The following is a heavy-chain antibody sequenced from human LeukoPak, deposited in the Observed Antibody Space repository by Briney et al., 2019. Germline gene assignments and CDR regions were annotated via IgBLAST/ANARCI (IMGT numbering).Heavy chain of an antibody. CDR3: ARVDRGPTYYYDSKWELTDY. J-gene: IGHJ4*02. Sequence: ASVKVSCKASGYTFTSYGISWVRQAPGQGLEWMGWISAYNGNTNYAQKLQGRVTMTTDTSTSTAYMELRSLRSDDTAVYYCARVDRGPTYYYDSKWELTDYWGQGTLVTVSS. D-gene: IGHD3-22*01. CDR1: GYTFTSYG. V-gene: IGHV1-18*01. CDR2: ISAYNGNT.